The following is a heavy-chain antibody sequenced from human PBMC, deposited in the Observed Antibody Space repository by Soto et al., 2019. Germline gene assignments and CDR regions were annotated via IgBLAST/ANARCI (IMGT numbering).Heavy chain of an antibody. CDR1: GFTFNSYS. J-gene: IGHJ4*02. CDR3: VRDAGSLGY. Sequence: GGSLRLSCVVSGFTFNSYSMDRVRQAPGKGLEWVSYITSGSSTIHYADSVKGRFTISRDNAKNSVFLQMNSLRVEDTAVYYCVRDAGSLGYWGQGTLVTVSS. CDR2: ITSGSSTI. D-gene: IGHD3-10*01. V-gene: IGHV3-48*01.